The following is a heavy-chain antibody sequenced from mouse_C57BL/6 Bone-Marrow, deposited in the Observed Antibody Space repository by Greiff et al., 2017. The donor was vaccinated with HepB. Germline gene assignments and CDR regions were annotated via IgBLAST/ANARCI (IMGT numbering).Heavy chain of an antibody. CDR1: GFTFSSYA. CDR2: ISDGGSYT. CDR3: ARDHLYSNYWYFDV. Sequence: EVQRVESGGGLVKPGGSLKLSCAASGFTFSSYAMSWVRQTPEKRLEWVATISDGGSYTYYPDNVKGRFTISRDNAKNNLYLQMSHLKSEDTAMYYCARDHLYSNYWYFDVWGTGTTVTVSS. J-gene: IGHJ1*03. D-gene: IGHD2-5*01. V-gene: IGHV5-4*01.